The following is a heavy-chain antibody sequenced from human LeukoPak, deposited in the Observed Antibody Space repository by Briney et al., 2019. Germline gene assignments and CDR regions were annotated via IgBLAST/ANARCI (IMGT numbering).Heavy chain of an antibody. D-gene: IGHD3-9*01. J-gene: IGHJ4*02. Sequence: PSETLSLTCSVSGGSISIYYWTWIRQIPGKRLEWIGYIYYTGTTNYNPLFESRATISVDTSKNQFSLKLTSVTAADTAVYFCARGEDFERYYLAYWGQGTLVTISS. CDR1: GGSISIYY. CDR3: ARGEDFERYYLAY. CDR2: IYYTGTT. V-gene: IGHV4-59*01.